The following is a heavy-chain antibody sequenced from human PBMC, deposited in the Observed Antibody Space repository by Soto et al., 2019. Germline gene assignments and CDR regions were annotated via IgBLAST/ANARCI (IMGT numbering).Heavy chain of an antibody. CDR3: ARLRPIAAAGTTLWFDP. CDR1: GGSISSYY. D-gene: IGHD6-13*01. J-gene: IGHJ5*02. V-gene: IGHV4-59*08. Sequence: QVQLQESGPGLVKPSETLSLTCTVSGGSISSYYWSWIRQPPGKGLEWIGYIYYSGSTNYNPSLKSRVTISVDTPRTHFSLKLRSVTAADTAVYSCARLRPIAAAGTTLWFDPWGQGTLVTVSS. CDR2: IYYSGST.